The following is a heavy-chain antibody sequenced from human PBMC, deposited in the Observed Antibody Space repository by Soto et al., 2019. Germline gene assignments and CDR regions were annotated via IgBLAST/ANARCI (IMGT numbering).Heavy chain of an antibody. CDR3: AKVRVVATFLALFDY. V-gene: IGHV3-23*01. J-gene: IGHJ4*02. CDR2: ISGSGGST. Sequence: GGSLRLSCAASGFTFSSYAMSWVRQAPGKGLEWVSAISGSGGSTYYADSVKGRFTISRDNSKNTLYLQMNSLRAEDTAVYYCAKVRVVATFLALFDYWGQGTLVTVSS. D-gene: IGHD5-12*01. CDR1: GFTFSSYA.